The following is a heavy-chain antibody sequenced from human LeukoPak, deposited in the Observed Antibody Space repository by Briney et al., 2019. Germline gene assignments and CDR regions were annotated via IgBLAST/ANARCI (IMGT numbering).Heavy chain of an antibody. CDR3: ARTLDYYYGSGSLDY. J-gene: IGHJ4*02. D-gene: IGHD3-10*01. CDR1: GFPFSSQS. V-gene: IGHV3-21*01. Sequence: PGGSLRLSCSAPGFPFSSQSMNTVRQAPGKGLEKVPSISSSSSYIHYADSVKGRFTISRDKAKNSLYLQMSSLRAEDTAVYYCARTLDYYYGSGSLDYWGRGNLVTVSS. CDR2: ISSSSSYI.